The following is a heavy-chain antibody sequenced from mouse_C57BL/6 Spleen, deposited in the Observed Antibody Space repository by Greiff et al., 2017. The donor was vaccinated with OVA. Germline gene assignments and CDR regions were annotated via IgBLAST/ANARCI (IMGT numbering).Heavy chain of an antibody. J-gene: IGHJ4*01. Sequence: QVQLQQSGPELVKPGASVKISCKASGYAFSSSWMNWVKQRPGKGLEWIGRIYPGDGDTNYNGKFKGKATLTADKSSSTAYMQLSSLTSEDSAVYFCARWGGNYVVSYAMDYWGQGTSVTVSS. CDR1: GYAFSSSW. CDR3: ARWGGNYVVSYAMDY. D-gene: IGHD2-1*01. V-gene: IGHV1-82*01. CDR2: IYPGDGDT.